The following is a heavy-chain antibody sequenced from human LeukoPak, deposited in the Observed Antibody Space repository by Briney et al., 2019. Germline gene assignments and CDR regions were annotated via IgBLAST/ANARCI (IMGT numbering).Heavy chain of an antibody. J-gene: IGHJ4*02. D-gene: IGHD4-11*01. V-gene: IGHV4-59*01. CDR1: GGSISNYY. Sequence: SETLSLTCTVFGGSISNYYLTWIRQPPGRGLEWIGYIYYSGSTNYNPSLKSRVTMSVDKSKNQFSLNLSSVTAADTAVYFCARGYTNYPYYFDYWGQGTLVTVTS. CDR2: IYYSGST. CDR3: ARGYTNYPYYFDY.